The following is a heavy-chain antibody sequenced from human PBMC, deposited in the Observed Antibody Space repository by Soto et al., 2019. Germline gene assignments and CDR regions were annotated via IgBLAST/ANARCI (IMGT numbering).Heavy chain of an antibody. CDR2: ISENILYT. CDR1: GFAFSDSA. J-gene: IGHJ4*02. CDR3: ANYQQPPGGFEY. V-gene: IGHV3-23*01. D-gene: IGHD1-1*01. Sequence: GGSLRLSCAASGFAFSDSAMRWVRQAPGKGPEWVSTISENILYTYYADSVKGRFTIFRDNSRNTVYLQMNSLRAEDTAIYYCANYQQPPGGFEYWGQGSLVTVSS.